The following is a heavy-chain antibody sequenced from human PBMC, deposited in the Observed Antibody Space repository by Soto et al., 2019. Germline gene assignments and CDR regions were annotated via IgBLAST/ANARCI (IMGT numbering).Heavy chain of an antibody. J-gene: IGHJ4*02. Sequence: EVQLVESGGGLVQPGGSLRLSCAASRFTFSSYWMHWVRQVPGKGLVWVSHIDSDGNSTTYADSVKGRFTISRDNAKNTVYLQMNSLRAEDTAVDYCVRGDVGVGIDYWGLGTLVTVSS. CDR3: VRGDVGVGIDY. CDR2: IDSDGNST. D-gene: IGHD1-26*01. V-gene: IGHV3-74*03. CDR1: RFTFSSYW.